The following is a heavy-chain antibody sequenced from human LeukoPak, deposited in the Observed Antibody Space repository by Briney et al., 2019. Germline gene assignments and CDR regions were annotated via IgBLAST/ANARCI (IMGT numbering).Heavy chain of an antibody. D-gene: IGHD4-17*01. CDR2: FDPEDGET. J-gene: IGHJ4*02. CDR3: ATVGTTTMASDY. Sequence: APVKVSCKVSGYTLTELSMHWVRQAPGKGLEWMGGFDPEDGETIYAQKFQGRVTMTEDTSTDTAYMELSSLRSEDTAVYYCATVGTTTMASDYWGQGTLVTVSS. V-gene: IGHV1-24*01. CDR1: GYTLTELS.